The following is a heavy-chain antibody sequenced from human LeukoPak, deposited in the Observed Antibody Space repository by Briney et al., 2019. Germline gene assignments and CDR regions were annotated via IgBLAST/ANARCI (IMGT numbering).Heavy chain of an antibody. J-gene: IGHJ5*02. D-gene: IGHD1-26*01. CDR1: GFAFITYL. CDR3: AREERVGATYYPDA. CDR2: ITYDGKVQ. Sequence: GRSLKLSCAASGFAFITYLLHWVRQAPGKGLEWLAVITYDGKVQHYTDSVKGQFTVSRGNSKKTLYLQMISLRPEDTTFYYCAREERVGATYYPDAWSRATLVTVSS. V-gene: IGHV3-30*04.